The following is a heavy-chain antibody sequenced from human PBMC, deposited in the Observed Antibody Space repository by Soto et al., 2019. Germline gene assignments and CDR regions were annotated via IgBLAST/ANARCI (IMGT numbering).Heavy chain of an antibody. CDR3: AKQRADYGSGADTFYFDS. D-gene: IGHD3-10*01. CDR1: GFTFSSYS. CDR2: ISSSSSYI. V-gene: IGHV3-21*01. J-gene: IGHJ4*02. Sequence: PGGSLRLSCAASGFTFSSYSMNWVRQAPGKGLEWVSSISSSSSYIYYADSVKGRFTISRDNAKNSLYLQMNSLRAEDTAVYYCAKQRADYGSGADTFYFDSWGQGALVTVSS.